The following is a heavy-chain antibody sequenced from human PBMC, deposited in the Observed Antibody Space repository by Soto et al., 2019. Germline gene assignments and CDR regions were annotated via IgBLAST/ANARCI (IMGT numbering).Heavy chain of an antibody. J-gene: IGHJ4*02. CDR3: ARRNPISLIDFDY. CDR2: IYPGDSDT. Sequence: PGESLKISCKASGYSFTSYWIGWARQMPGKGLEWMGIIYPGDSDTRYSPSFQGQVTISADKSISTAYLQWSSLKASDTAMYYCARRNPISLIDFDYWGQGTLVTVSS. V-gene: IGHV5-51*01. D-gene: IGHD3-16*02. CDR1: GYSFTSYW.